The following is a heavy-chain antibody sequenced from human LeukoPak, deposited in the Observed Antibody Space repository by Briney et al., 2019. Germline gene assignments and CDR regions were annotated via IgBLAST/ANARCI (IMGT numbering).Heavy chain of an antibody. V-gene: IGHV3-30*07. CDR2: MSNDGSLQ. D-gene: IGHD1-26*01. CDR3: ARSAVGTSCCTAVDY. J-gene: IGHJ4*02. Sequence: GGSLRLSCAASGFSFSGSSMHWVRQAPGKGLEWVAVMSNDGSLQYYADSLEGRFIISRDNSKNTLYLQMNSLRAEDTAEYYCARSAVGTSCCTAVDYWGQGTLVTVSS. CDR1: GFSFSGSS.